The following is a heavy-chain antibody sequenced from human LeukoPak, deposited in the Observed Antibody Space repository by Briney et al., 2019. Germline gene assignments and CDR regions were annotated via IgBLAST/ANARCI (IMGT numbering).Heavy chain of an antibody. CDR2: ISAYNGDT. Sequence: ASVKVSCKASGYTFTIYGINWVRQAPGQGLEWMGWISAYNGDTNFAQNFQGRVTITTDTSTSTAYMELRSLRSDDTAVYYCARDYYDNSGYYSHSGGYWGQGTLVTVSS. CDR1: GYTFTIYG. D-gene: IGHD3-22*01. V-gene: IGHV1-18*01. CDR3: ARDYYDNSGYYSHSGGY. J-gene: IGHJ4*02.